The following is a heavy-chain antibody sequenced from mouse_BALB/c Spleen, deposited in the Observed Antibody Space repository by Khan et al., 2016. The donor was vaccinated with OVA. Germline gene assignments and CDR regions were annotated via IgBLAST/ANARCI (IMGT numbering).Heavy chain of an antibody. D-gene: IGHD2-1*01. CDR2: INPSDGGT. V-gene: IGHV1S81*02. Sequence: QVQLKQSGAELVKPGASVKLSCKASGYAFTSYYMYWVKQRPGQGLEWIGGINPSDGGTYFNEKFKNQATLTVDKSSSTAYMQLSSLTSEDSAVYDCSRTGYGNPFAYWGQGTLVTVSA. CDR1: GYAFTSYY. J-gene: IGHJ3*01. CDR3: SRTGYGNPFAY.